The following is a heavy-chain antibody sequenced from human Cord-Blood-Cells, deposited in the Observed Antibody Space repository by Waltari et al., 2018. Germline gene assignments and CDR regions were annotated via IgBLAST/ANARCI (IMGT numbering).Heavy chain of an antibody. D-gene: IGHD3-22*01. Sequence: QVQLQQWGAGLLKPSATLSLTCAVYGGSFSGYYWSWSRQPPGKGLEWIGEINHSGSTNYNPSLKSRVTISVDTSKNQFSLKLSSVTAADTAVYYCARGVTITMIVVVIHYGMDVWGQGTTVTVSS. CDR3: ARGVTITMIVVVIHYGMDV. CDR1: GGSFSGYY. CDR2: INHSGST. V-gene: IGHV4-34*01. J-gene: IGHJ6*02.